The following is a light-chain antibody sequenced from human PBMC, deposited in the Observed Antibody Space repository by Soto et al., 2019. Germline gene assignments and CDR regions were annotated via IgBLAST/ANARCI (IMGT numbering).Light chain of an antibody. J-gene: IGKJ4*01. V-gene: IGKV1-39*01. CDR2: GAS. CDR3: EPTYSSFRA. Sequence: GVRVTITCRASQSIATWLSWYQQKAGKAPKLLIYGASSLQSGVPSRFSGSGPGTDFSLTISSLQPEDFATYYCEPTYSSFRALGGGTTV. CDR1: QSIATW.